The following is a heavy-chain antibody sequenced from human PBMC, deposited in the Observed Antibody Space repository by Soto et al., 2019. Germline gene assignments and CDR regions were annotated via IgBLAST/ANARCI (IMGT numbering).Heavy chain of an antibody. Sequence: EVQLLESGGGLVQPGGSLRLSCAASGFTFSSYAMSWVHQAPGKGLEWVSAISGSGGSTYYADSVKGRFTISRDNSKNTLYLQMNSLRAEDTAVYYCANMVRGVIITGAFDIWGQGTMVTVSS. V-gene: IGHV3-23*01. CDR2: ISGSGGST. CDR1: GFTFSSYA. CDR3: ANMVRGVIITGAFDI. D-gene: IGHD3-10*01. J-gene: IGHJ3*02.